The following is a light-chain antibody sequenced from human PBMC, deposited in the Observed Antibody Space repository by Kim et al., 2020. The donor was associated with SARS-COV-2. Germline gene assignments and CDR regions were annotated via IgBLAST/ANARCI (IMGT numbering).Light chain of an antibody. J-gene: IGLJ2*01. CDR2: GKN. V-gene: IGLV3-19*01. Sequence: VALGQTVRITCQGDSLRSYYASWYQQKPGQAPVLVIYGKNNRPSGIPDRFSGSSSGNTASLTITGAQAEDEADYYCNSRDSSGNHPVGGGTQLTVL. CDR3: NSRDSSGNHP. CDR1: SLRSYY.